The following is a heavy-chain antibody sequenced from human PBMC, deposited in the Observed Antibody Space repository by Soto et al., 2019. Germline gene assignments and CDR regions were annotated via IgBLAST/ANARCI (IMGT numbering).Heavy chain of an antibody. D-gene: IGHD5-12*01. V-gene: IGHV1-69*13. CDR1: GGTFSSYA. CDR2: IIPIFGTA. J-gene: IGHJ6*02. CDR3: ARDLEEDSGYDLGS. Sequence: ASVKVSCKASGGTFSSYAISWVRQAPGQGLEWMGGIIPIFGTANYAQKFQDRVTITADESTSTAYMELSSLRSEDTAVYYCARDLEEDSGYDLGSWGQGTTVTVSS.